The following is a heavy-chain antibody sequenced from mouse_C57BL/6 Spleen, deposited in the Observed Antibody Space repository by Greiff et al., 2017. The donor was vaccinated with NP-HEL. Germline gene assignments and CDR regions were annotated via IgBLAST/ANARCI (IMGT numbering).Heavy chain of an antibody. J-gene: IGHJ2*01. Sequence: QVQLQQSGAELVRPGTSVKVSCKASGYAFTNYLIEWVKQRPGQGLEWIGVINPGSGGTNYNEKFKGKATLTADKSSSTAYMQLSSLTSEDSAVYFCARVATTVAPFDYWGQGTTRTVSS. CDR2: INPGSGGT. CDR3: ARVATTVAPFDY. D-gene: IGHD1-1*01. V-gene: IGHV1-54*01. CDR1: GYAFTNYL.